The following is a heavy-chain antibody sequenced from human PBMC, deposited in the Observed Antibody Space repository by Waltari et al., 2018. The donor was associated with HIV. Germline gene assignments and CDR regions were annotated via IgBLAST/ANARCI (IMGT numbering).Heavy chain of an antibody. CDR3: ARDQGGIAVAGTPGDY. V-gene: IGHV1-2*02. Sequence: QVQLVQSGAEVKKPGASVKVSCKASGYTFTGYYMHWVRQAAGQGLEWMGWINPNSGGTNYAQKFQGRVTMTRDTSISTAYMELSRLRSDDTAVYYCARDQGGIAVAGTPGDYWGQGTLVTVSS. J-gene: IGHJ4*02. CDR1: GYTFTGYY. CDR2: INPNSGGT. D-gene: IGHD6-19*01.